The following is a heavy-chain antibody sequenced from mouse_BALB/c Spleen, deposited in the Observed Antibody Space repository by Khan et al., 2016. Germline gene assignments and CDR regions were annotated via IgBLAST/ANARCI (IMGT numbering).Heavy chain of an antibody. V-gene: IGHV1-9*01. Sequence: QIQLVQSGAELMKPGASVKISCKATGYTFSSYWIEWVKQRPGHGLEWIGEILPGTGNTNYNGKFKGKATFTADTSSNTAYMQLSSLTSEDSAVYYCARAFYGHYYAMDYWGQGTSVTVSS. CDR2: ILPGTGNT. D-gene: IGHD2-10*01. CDR3: ARAFYGHYYAMDY. CDR1: GYTFSSYW. J-gene: IGHJ4*01.